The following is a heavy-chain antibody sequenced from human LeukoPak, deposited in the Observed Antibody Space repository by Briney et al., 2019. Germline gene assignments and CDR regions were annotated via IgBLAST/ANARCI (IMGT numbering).Heavy chain of an antibody. J-gene: IGHJ3*02. CDR1: GFNLNSYM. D-gene: IGHD3-10*01. Sequence: GGSLRLSCAASGFNLNSYMLNWVRQAPGKGLEWGAVISYDGSNKYYADSVKGRFTISRDNSKNTLYLQMNSLRAEDTAVYYCARESVLSADAFDIWGQGTMVIVSS. CDR2: ISYDGSNK. V-gene: IGHV3-30-3*01. CDR3: ARESVLSADAFDI.